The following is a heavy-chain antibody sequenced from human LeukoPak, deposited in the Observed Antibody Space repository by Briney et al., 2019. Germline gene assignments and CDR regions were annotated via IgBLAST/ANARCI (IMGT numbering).Heavy chain of an antibody. J-gene: IGHJ3*01. CDR3: SAGEGYYDSSDYYSAWAFNV. CDR2: INWNGGSA. V-gene: IGHV3-20*04. CDR1: GFAFDDYG. Sequence: RPGGSLRLSCAASGFAFDDYGMSWVRQVPGKGLEWVSGINWNGGSAGYADSVKGRFTISRDNSKSTLYLQMNSLRTEDTAVYYCSAGEGYYDSSDYYSAWAFNVWGQGTMVTVSS. D-gene: IGHD3-22*01.